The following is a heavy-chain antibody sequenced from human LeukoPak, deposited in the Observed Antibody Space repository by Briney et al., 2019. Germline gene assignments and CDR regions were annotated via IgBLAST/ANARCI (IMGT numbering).Heavy chain of an antibody. CDR3: AKGTTDYSGSSDY. V-gene: IGHV3-30*18. D-gene: IGHD1-26*01. Sequence: GGSLRLSCAASGFTFSSYGMHWVRQAPGKGLEWVAVISYDGTYKYYADSVKGRFTISRDNSKNTLYLQINSLRGEDTAVYYCAKGTTDYSGSSDYWGQGTLVTVSS. J-gene: IGHJ4*02. CDR2: ISYDGTYK. CDR1: GFTFSSYG.